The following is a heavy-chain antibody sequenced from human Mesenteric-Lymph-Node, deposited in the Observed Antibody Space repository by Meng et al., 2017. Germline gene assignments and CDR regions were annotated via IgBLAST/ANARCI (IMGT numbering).Heavy chain of an antibody. V-gene: IGHV1-46*01. D-gene: IGHD2-15*01. J-gene: IGHJ5*02. CDR3: ARDSVGEGYCSGGSCYSGWFDP. Sequence: ASVNVSCKASGYTFTSYYMHWVRQPPGQGLEWMGIINPSGGSTSYAQKFQGRVTMTRDTSTSTVYMELSSLRSEDTAVYYCARDSVGEGYCSGGSCYSGWFDPWGRGTLVTVSS. CDR2: INPSGGST. CDR1: GYTFTSYY.